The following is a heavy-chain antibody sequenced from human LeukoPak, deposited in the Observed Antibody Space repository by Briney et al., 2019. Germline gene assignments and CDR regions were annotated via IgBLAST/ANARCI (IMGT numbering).Heavy chain of an antibody. CDR3: ARVSGYYGMDV. J-gene: IGHJ6*02. CDR2: NSSSGSTI. CDR1: RTSYSYYY. Sequence: GGPLTRTCATSRTSYSYYYRRSILHAPAKGLEWVSYNSSSGSTIYYADSVKGRFTISRDNAKNSLYLQMNSLRAEDTAVYYCARVSGYYGMDVSGQGTTVTVSS. V-gene: IGHV3-11*01.